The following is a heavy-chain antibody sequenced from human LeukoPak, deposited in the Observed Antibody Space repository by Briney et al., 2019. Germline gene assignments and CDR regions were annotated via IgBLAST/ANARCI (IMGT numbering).Heavy chain of an antibody. D-gene: IGHD1-26*01. Sequence: KPSETPSLTCTVSGASISNYYWSWIRQTPEKGLEWMGHIHSSGGSSYYPSLKSRLTLSIDTSRNQLSLKLPSVTAADTAVYFCARLGSYHDFWGQGALVTVSS. J-gene: IGHJ4*02. CDR3: ARLGSYHDF. CDR2: IHSSGGS. CDR1: GASISNYY. V-gene: IGHV4-4*09.